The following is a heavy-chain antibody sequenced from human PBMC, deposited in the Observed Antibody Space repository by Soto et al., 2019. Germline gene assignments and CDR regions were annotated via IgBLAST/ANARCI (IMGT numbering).Heavy chain of an antibody. CDR1: GYRFTSYG. CDR3: ARSKVAVGMHYSYGLDV. D-gene: IGHD6-19*01. J-gene: IGHJ6*02. CDR2: ISGFNGDA. Sequence: QVQLVQSGAEVKKPGASVKVSCKASGYRFTSYGITWVRQAPGQGLEWMGWISGFNGDAHFAQRLQGRVSMTTDTSTSTAYMDLRNLGSDDTAVFYCARSKVAVGMHYSYGLDVWGPGTTVIVSS. V-gene: IGHV1-18*04.